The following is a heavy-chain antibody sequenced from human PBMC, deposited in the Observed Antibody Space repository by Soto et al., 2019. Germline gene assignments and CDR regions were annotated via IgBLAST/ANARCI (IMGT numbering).Heavy chain of an antibody. V-gene: IGHV3-23*01. D-gene: IGHD3-9*01. J-gene: IGHJ5*02. CDR1: GFTFSSYA. CDR3: AKGVDSLTGYFGT. Sequence: EVQLLESGGGLVQPGGSLRLSCAASGFTFSSYAMSWVRQAPGKGLEWVSAISGSGGSTYYADSVKGRFTISRDNYKNTLYLQMNSLRAEDTAVYYCAKGVDSLTGYFGTWGQGTLVTVSS. CDR2: ISGSGGST.